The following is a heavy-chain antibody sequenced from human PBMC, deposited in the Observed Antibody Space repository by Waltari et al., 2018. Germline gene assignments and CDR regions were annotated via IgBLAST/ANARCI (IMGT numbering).Heavy chain of an antibody. CDR1: NGSISTYY. V-gene: IGHV4-59*08. J-gene: IGHJ5*02. CDR2: IYYTGNA. Sequence: QVRLQESGPGLVKPSETLSLTCTISNGSISTYYWGWIRQPPGKGLEWIGYIYYTGNAHYNPSLKSRVSMSLDTSKNQFSLRLNSVTAADTAVYYCARREDGYNSFYWFDPWGQGTTVTVSS. CDR3: ARREDGYNSFYWFDP. D-gene: IGHD5-12*01.